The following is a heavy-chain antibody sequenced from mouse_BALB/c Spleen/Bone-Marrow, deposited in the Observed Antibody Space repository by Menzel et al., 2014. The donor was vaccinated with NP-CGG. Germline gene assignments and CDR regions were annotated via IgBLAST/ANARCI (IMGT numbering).Heavy chain of an antibody. CDR3: ARGGYGNYYFDY. D-gene: IGHD2-1*01. CDR2: IHPNSGNT. J-gene: IGHJ2*01. V-gene: IGHV1S130*01. CDR1: VYTFTSPR. Sequence: QVQLKESGSVLVRPGASVKLSCKASVYTFTSPRMHWAKQRPGQGLEWIGEIHPNSGNTNYNEKFKGKATLTVDTSSSTAYVDLSSLTSEDSAVYYCARGGYGNYYFDYWGQGTTLTVSS.